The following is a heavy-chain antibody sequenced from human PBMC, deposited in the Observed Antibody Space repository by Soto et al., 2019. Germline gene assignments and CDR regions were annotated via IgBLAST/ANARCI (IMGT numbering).Heavy chain of an antibody. CDR1: GFTLSNYG. CDR3: AKDVNYDMLAGYYYY. J-gene: IGHJ4*02. Sequence: PGGSLRLSCAASGFTLSNYGMTWVRQAPGKGLEWVSTIRGSDGTTYYADSVRGRFTISRDTSKNMLFLQMNSLRAEDTAVYYCAKDVNYDMLAGYYYYWGQGTLVTV. D-gene: IGHD3-9*01. V-gene: IGHV3-23*01. CDR2: IRGSDGTT.